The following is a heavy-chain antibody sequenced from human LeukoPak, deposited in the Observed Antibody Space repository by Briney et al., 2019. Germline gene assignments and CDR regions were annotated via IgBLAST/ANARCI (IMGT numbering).Heavy chain of an antibody. V-gene: IGHV3-21*01. D-gene: IGHD6-25*01. CDR2: ISSSSSYI. J-gene: IGHJ4*02. CDR3: ASGLRHYFDY. Sequence: PGGSLRLSCAASGFTFSSYSMNWVRQAPGKGLEWVSSISSSSSYIYYADSVKGRFTISRDNAKNSLYLQMNSLRAEDTAVYYCASGLRHYFDYWGQGTLVTVSS. CDR1: GFTFSSYS.